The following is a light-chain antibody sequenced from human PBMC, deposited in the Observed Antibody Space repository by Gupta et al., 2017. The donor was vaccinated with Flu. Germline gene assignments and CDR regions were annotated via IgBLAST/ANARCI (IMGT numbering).Light chain of an antibody. CDR2: KNN. CDR3: SAWDDSLGWV. J-gene: IGLJ3*02. Sequence: GTSNTVGHEGALWLQHHRSPPPTLLSYKNNIRTSWVSERFSASRSGNTASLAIFGLQPEDDADYYCSAWDDSLGWVFGGGTKLTVL. CDR1: SNTVGHEG. V-gene: IGLV10-54*04.